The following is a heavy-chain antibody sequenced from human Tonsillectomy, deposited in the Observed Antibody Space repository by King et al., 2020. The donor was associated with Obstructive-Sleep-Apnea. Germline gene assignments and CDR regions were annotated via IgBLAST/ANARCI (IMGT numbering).Heavy chain of an antibody. V-gene: IGHV3-30*04. CDR1: GFTFSSYA. Sequence: VQLVESGGGVVQPGRSLRLSCAASGFTFSSYAMHWVRQAPGKGLEWVAVISYDGSNKYYADSVKGRFTISRDNSKNTLYLQMKGLRAEDTAVYYCARARPTYYYDSSGMDVWGQGTTVTVSS. CDR3: ARARPTYYYDSSGMDV. D-gene: IGHD3-22*01. CDR2: ISYDGSNK. J-gene: IGHJ6*02.